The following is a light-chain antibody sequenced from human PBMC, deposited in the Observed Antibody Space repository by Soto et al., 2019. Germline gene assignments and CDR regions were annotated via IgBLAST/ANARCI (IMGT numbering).Light chain of an antibody. CDR2: GAT. V-gene: IGKV1-16*01. CDR1: EGINIY. CDR3: QQSYIMSEGYT. Sequence: DIQMTQSPPSLSASVGDRVTIICRASEGINIYLAWFQQKPGKAPKSLIYGATSLQRGVPSRFSGSGGDTDFSLTISSLQPEDIATYYCQQSYIMSEGYTFGQGTKVDIK. J-gene: IGKJ2*01.